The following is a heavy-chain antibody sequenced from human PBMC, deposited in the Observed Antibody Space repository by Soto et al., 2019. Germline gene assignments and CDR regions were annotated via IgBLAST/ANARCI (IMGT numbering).Heavy chain of an antibody. CDR1: GFAFSGNW. D-gene: IGHD3-22*01. Sequence: PGGSLRLSCAASGFAFSGNWMHWVRQVPGKGLVWAARIEGDASRTRYADSVKGRFTISRDDAKNTLYLQMNSLRAEDTAFYFCARATQSYYDTSGYYSYVHWGQGAQVTVSS. CDR3: ARATQSYYDTSGYYSYVH. J-gene: IGHJ4*02. V-gene: IGHV3-74*01. CDR2: IEGDASRT.